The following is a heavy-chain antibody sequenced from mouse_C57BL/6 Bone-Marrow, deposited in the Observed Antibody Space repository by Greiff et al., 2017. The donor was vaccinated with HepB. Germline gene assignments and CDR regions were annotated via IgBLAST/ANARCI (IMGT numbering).Heavy chain of an antibody. J-gene: IGHJ4*01. D-gene: IGHD1-1*01. Sequence: VQLQQSGAELVRPGASVKLSCTASGFNIKDDYMHWVKQRPEQGLEWIGWIDPENGDTEYASKFQGKATITADTSSNTAYLQLSSLTSEDTAVYNCTTFITTAMDYWGQGTSVTVSS. V-gene: IGHV14-4*01. CDR3: TTFITTAMDY. CDR1: GFNIKDDY. CDR2: IDPENGDT.